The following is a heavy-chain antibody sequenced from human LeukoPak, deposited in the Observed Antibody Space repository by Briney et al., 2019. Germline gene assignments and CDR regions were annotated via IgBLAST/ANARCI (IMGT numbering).Heavy chain of an antibody. CDR3: ARLHYDVLTGPFDY. CDR1: GFTVSSNY. D-gene: IGHD3-9*01. V-gene: IGHV3-53*01. CDR2: IYSGGSA. J-gene: IGHJ4*02. Sequence: GGSLRLSCAASGFTVSSNYMSWVRQAPGKGLEWVSVIYSGGSAYYADSVKGRFTISRESSKNTLWLQMNSLTAEDTAVYYCARLHYDVLTGPFDYWGQGTLVTVSS.